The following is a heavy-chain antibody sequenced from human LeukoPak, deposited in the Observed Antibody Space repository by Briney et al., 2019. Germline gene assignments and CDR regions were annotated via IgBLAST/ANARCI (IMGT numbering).Heavy chain of an antibody. CDR2: IYYSGST. J-gene: IGHJ3*02. D-gene: IGHD3-9*01. Sequence: PSETLSLTCTVSGGSISSSSYCWGWIRQPPGKGLEWIGSIYYSGSTYYNPSLKSRVTISVDTSKNQFSLKLSSVTAADTAVYYCARYYYDILTGRDAFDIWGQGTMVTVSS. CDR1: GGSISSSSYC. CDR3: ARYYYDILTGRDAFDI. V-gene: IGHV4-39*07.